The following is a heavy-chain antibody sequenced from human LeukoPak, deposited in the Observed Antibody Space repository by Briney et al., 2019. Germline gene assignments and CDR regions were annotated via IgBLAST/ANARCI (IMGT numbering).Heavy chain of an antibody. V-gene: IGHV3-48*01. Sequence: GGSLRLSCAASGFTFSTYNMNWVRQAPGKGLEWVAYISSSSSTIYYADSVKGRFTISRDNAKNSLYLQMNSLRAEDTAVYYCARVPYHMDVWGKGTTVTVSS. CDR3: ARVPYHMDV. J-gene: IGHJ6*03. CDR1: GFTFSTYN. CDR2: ISSSSSTI.